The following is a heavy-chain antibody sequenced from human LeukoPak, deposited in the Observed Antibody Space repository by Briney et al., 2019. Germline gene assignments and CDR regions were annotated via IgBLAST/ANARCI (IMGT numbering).Heavy chain of an antibody. Sequence: ASVKVSCKASGYTFTGYYMHWVRQAPGQGLEWMGWINPNSGGTNYAQKFQGRVTMTRDTSISTAYMELSRLRSDDTAVYYCARGFGGSYRNWFDPWGQGTLVTVSS. CDR1: GYTFTGYY. D-gene: IGHD1-26*01. J-gene: IGHJ5*02. CDR3: ARGFGGSYRNWFDP. CDR2: INPNSGGT. V-gene: IGHV1-2*02.